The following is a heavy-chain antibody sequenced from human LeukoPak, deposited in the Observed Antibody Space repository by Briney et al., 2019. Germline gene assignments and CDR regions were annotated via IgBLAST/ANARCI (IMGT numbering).Heavy chain of an antibody. D-gene: IGHD3-22*01. V-gene: IGHV3-49*04. CDR3: TGDSSGYYAEYFRH. CDR1: GFTFGDYA. Sequence: GGSLRLSCTASGFTFGDYAMSWVRQAPGKGLEWVGFIRSKTYGGTTEYAASVKGRFTISRDDSKTIAYLQMNSLKTEDTAVYYCTGDSSGYYAEYFRHWGQGTLVTVSS. J-gene: IGHJ1*01. CDR2: IRSKTYGGTT.